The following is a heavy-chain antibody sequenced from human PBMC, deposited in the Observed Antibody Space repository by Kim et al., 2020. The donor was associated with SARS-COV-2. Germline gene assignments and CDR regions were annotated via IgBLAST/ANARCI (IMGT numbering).Heavy chain of an antibody. V-gene: IGHV4-59*08. CDR2: IYYSGST. Sequence: SETLSLTCTVSGGSISSYYWNWIRQPPGKGLEWIGYIYYSGSTNYNPSLKSRVTISLDTSKNQFSLKLSSVTAADTAVYYCASGEQWLATGAGWFDPWGQGTLVTVSS. CDR1: GGSISSYY. D-gene: IGHD6-19*01. CDR3: ASGEQWLATGAGWFDP. J-gene: IGHJ5*02.